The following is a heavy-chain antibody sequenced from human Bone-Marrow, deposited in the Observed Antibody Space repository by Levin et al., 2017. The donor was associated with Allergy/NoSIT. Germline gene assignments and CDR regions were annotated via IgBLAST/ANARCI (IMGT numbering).Heavy chain of an antibody. CDR2: ISYDGIKK. J-gene: IGHJ4*02. D-gene: IGHD1-20*01. V-gene: IGHV3-30-3*01. CDR1: GFTFSSFD. Sequence: PGESLKISCTASGFTFSSFDMHWVRQGPGKGLESVGFISYDGIKKNYADDVRGRFNISRDNAKDTLYLHMSSLRVEDTAVYYCVREGQYNWNHFNYWGQGTLVSVSS. CDR3: VREGQYNWNHFNY.